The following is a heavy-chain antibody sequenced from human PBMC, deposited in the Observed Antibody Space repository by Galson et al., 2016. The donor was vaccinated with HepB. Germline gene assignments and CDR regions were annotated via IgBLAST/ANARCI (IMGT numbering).Heavy chain of an antibody. Sequence: SVKASCKASGYTFTTHAINWVRQAPGQGLVWMGWINTHTGNPTYAQGFTGRFVFSLDTSVSTAYLQISSLKAEDTAVYYCARDPRFYGSGSFYDYWGQGTLVTVSS. CDR3: ARDPRFYGSGSFYDY. CDR2: INTHTGNP. D-gene: IGHD3-10*01. V-gene: IGHV7-4-1*02. CDR1: GYTFTTHA. J-gene: IGHJ4*02.